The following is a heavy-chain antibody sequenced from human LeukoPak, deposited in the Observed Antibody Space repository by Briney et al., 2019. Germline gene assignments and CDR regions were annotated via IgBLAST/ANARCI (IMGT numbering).Heavy chain of an antibody. D-gene: IGHD1-26*01. J-gene: IGHJ6*02. CDR3: ARDGQFGASYYYYGMDV. CDR1: GFTFSSYW. Sequence: GGSLRLSCAASGFTFSSYWMSWVRQAPGKGLEWVANIKQDGSEKYYVDSAKGRFTISRDNAKNSLCLQMNSLRAEDTAVYYCARDGQFGASYYYYGMDVWGQGTTVTVSS. V-gene: IGHV3-7*01. CDR2: IKQDGSEK.